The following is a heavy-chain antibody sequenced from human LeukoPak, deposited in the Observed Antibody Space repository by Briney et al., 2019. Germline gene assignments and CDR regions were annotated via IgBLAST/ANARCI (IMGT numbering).Heavy chain of an antibody. CDR3: AKAHCGGGSCYPYYLDY. D-gene: IGHD2-15*01. V-gene: IGHV3-23*01. Sequence: GGSLRLSCAASGFTFSSYSMTWVRQAPGKGLEWVSGIDISGAYTYYAESVRGRFTVSRDNPKNTLFLQMNSRGAGDTAIYYCAKAHCGGGSCYPYYLDYWGQGTLVTVSS. CDR2: IDISGAYT. J-gene: IGHJ4*02. CDR1: GFTFSSYS.